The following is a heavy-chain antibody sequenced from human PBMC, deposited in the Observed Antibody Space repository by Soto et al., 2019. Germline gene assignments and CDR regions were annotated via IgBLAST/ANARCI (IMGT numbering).Heavy chain of an antibody. Sequence: PSETLSLTCTVSGGSISSGDYYWSWIRQPPGKGLEWIGYIYYSGSTNYNPSLKSRVTMSVDTSKNQFSLKLSSVTAADTAVYYCARNVLWFGRPYYFDYWGQGSLVTVSS. D-gene: IGHD3-10*01. CDR2: IYYSGST. CDR1: GGSISSGDYY. V-gene: IGHV4-61*08. CDR3: ARNVLWFGRPYYFDY. J-gene: IGHJ4*02.